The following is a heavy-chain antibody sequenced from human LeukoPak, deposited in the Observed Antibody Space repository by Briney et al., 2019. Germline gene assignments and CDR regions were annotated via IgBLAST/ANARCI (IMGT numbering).Heavy chain of an antibody. Sequence: ASVKVSCKASGYTFTSYYMHWVRQAPGQGLEWMGIINPSGGSTSYAQKFQGRVTMTRDTSTSTVYMELSSLRSEDTAVYYCARELFSIVVVAAEPDAFDIWGQGTMVTVSS. CDR3: ARELFSIVVVAAEPDAFDI. V-gene: IGHV1-46*01. CDR1: GYTFTSYY. CDR2: INPSGGST. D-gene: IGHD2-15*01. J-gene: IGHJ3*02.